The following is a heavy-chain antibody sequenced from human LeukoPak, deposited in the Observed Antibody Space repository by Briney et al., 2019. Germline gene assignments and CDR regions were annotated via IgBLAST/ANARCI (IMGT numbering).Heavy chain of an antibody. CDR3: ARLMITFGGVIVNAFDI. J-gene: IGHJ3*02. V-gene: IGHV5-10-1*01. Sequence: KVSCKASGYTFTSYWISWVRQMPGKGLEWMGRIDPSDSYTNYSPSFQGHVTISADKSISTAYLQWSSLKASDTAMYYCARLMITFGGVIVNAFDIWGQGTMVTVSS. D-gene: IGHD3-16*02. CDR1: GYTFTSYW. CDR2: IDPSDSYT.